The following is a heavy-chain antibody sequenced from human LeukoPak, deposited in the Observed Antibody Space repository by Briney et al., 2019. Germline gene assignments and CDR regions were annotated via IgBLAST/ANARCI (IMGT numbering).Heavy chain of an antibody. CDR2: ISYDGSNK. V-gene: IGHV3-30*04. D-gene: IGHD3-22*01. CDR3: ARTRDNYYDASPNAFDV. CDR1: GFTFSSYA. Sequence: PGGSLRLSCAASGFTFSSYAMHWVRQAPGKGLEWVAVISYDGSNKYYADSVKGRFTISRDNSKNTLYLQMNSLRAEDTAVYYCARTRDNYYDASPNAFDVWGQGTMVTVSS. J-gene: IGHJ3*01.